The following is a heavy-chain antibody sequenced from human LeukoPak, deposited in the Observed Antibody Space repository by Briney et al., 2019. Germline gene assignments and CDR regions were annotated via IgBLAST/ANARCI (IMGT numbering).Heavy chain of an antibody. CDR2: IKQDGSKK. CDR3: TRVGYIDEGIDY. Sequence: GGSLRLSCVASGFPFSSYWMTWVRQAPGKGLEWVANIKQDGSKKPYVDSVKGRFTISRDNAKNSLYLQMNSLRAEDTAIYYCTRVGYIDEGIDYWGQGTLVTVSS. CDR1: GFPFSSYW. D-gene: IGHD5-24*01. V-gene: IGHV3-7*04. J-gene: IGHJ4*02.